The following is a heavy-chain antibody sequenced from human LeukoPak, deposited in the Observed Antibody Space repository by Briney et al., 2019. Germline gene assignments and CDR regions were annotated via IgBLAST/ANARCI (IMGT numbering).Heavy chain of an antibody. D-gene: IGHD3-22*01. CDR2: ISSSSSYI. J-gene: IGHJ4*02. CDR3: ASHNYYDSSGHYFDY. Sequence: TGGSLRLSCAASGFTFSSYSMNWVRQAPGKGLEWVSSISSSSSYIYYAHSVKGRFTISRDNAKNSLYLQMNSLRAEDTAVYYCASHNYYDSSGHYFDYWGQGTLVTVSS. CDR1: GFTFSSYS. V-gene: IGHV3-21*01.